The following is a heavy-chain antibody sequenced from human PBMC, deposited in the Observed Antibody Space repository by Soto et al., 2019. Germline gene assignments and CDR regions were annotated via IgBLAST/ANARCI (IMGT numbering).Heavy chain of an antibody. CDR3: ARDPGYGGSSLGY. CDR2: IYYSGST. Sequence: ASETLSLTCTVSGGSISSGGYYWSWIRQHPGKGLEWIGYIYYSGSTYYNPSLKSRVTISVDTSKNQFSLKLSSVTAADTAVYYCARDPGYGGSSLGYWGQGTLVTVSS. CDR1: GGSISSGGYY. D-gene: IGHD2-15*01. J-gene: IGHJ4*02. V-gene: IGHV4-31*03.